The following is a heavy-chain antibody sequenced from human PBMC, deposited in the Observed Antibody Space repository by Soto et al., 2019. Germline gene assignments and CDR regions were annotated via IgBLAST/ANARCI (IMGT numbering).Heavy chain of an antibody. V-gene: IGHV4-59*01. CDR1: GGSISSYY. CDR3: AREVNFGVVIYYMDV. J-gene: IGHJ6*03. D-gene: IGHD3-3*01. Sequence: PSETLSLTCTVAGGSISSYYWRWIRQPPGKGLEWIGYIYYSGSTNYNPSLKSRVTISVDTSKNQFSLKLSSVTAADTAVYYCAREVNFGVVIYYMDVWGKGTTVTVSS. CDR2: IYYSGST.